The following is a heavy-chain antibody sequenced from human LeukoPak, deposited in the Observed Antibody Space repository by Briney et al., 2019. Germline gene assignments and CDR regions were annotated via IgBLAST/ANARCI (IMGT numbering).Heavy chain of an antibody. CDR2: IYYIGSP. D-gene: IGHD1-26*01. J-gene: IGHJ4*02. Sequence: SETLSLTCTVSGGAINSYHWTWIRQPPGKGLEWIASIYYIGSPKYNPSLESRVTMSVDTSKNQFSLKLSSVTAADTAVYYCAREGGSYSFDYWGQGTLVTVSS. CDR1: GGAINSYH. CDR3: AREGGSYSFDY. V-gene: IGHV4-59*12.